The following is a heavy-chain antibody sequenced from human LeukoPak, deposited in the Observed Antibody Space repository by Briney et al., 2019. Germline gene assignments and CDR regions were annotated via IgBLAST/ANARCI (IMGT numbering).Heavy chain of an antibody. CDR2: ISANGRST. V-gene: IGHV3-64*01. J-gene: IGHJ4*02. Sequence: GGSLRLSCAASGFTVSSYSMHWVRQAPGKGLDFVSAISANGRSTYYASSVKGRFTISRDNSKNTLYLQMGSLRAEDLAVYYCARVSILGLDYWGQGTLVTVSS. CDR1: GFTVSSYS. CDR3: ARVSILGLDY. D-gene: IGHD2/OR15-2a*01.